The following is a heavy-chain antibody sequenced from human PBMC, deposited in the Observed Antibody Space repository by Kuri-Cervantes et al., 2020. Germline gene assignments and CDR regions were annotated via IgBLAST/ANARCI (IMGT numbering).Heavy chain of an antibody. CDR1: GYTFTYRY. D-gene: IGHD4-23*01. J-gene: IGHJ6*03. V-gene: IGHV1-45*02. CDR2: ITPFNGNT. Sequence: SVKVSCKASGYTFTYRYLHWVRQAPGQALEWMGWITPFNGNTNYAQKFQDRVTITRDRSMSTAYMELSSLRSEDTAVYYCARDPRRGQGRNSYYYYYYMDVWGKGTTVTVSS. CDR3: ARDPRRGQGRNSYYYYYYMDV.